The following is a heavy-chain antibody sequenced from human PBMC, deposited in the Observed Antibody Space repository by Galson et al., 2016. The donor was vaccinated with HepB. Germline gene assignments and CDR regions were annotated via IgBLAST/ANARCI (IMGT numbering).Heavy chain of an antibody. Sequence: PALVKPTQTLTLTCTFSGFSLSSPAVGVGWIRQPPGKALEWLALIYWDDDKQYNASLRSRLTITKDSSRNQVVLTMTSMDPVDTATYYCAHGSGWLSDYWGQGTLVTVSS. D-gene: IGHD6-19*01. J-gene: IGHJ4*02. V-gene: IGHV2-5*02. CDR2: IYWDDDK. CDR3: AHGSGWLSDY. CDR1: GFSLSSPAVG.